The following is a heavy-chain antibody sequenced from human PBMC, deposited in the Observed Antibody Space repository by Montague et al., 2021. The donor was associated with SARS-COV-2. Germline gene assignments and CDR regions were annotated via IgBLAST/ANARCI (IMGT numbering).Heavy chain of an antibody. V-gene: IGHV6-1*01. CDR1: GDSVSSPSAS. CDR2: TYYRSWWRS. J-gene: IGHJ3*01. CDR3: ASAFYGDHWAFDV. D-gene: IGHD3-3*02. Sequence: CAISGDSVSSPSASWNWIRQSPSRGLEWLGRTYYRSWWRSQYPGSLESRITISGDTSKNQFSLQLNSVTPEDTADYYCASAFYGDHWAFDVWGQGTMVTVSS.